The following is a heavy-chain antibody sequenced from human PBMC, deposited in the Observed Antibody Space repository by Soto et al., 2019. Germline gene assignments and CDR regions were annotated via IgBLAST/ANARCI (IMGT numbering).Heavy chain of an antibody. Sequence: PGGSLRLSCTASEFTFSNYAMSWVRQAPGKGLEWVSAISASGVGTYYADSVKGRFTISRDNSKNTLYVQMNSLGAEDTAVYYCAKCDVFVTTSGGSSNWFDPWGQGTLVTVSS. CDR3: AKCDVFVTTSGGSSNWFDP. CDR1: EFTFSNYA. D-gene: IGHD3-10*01. CDR2: ISASGVGT. V-gene: IGHV3-23*01. J-gene: IGHJ5*02.